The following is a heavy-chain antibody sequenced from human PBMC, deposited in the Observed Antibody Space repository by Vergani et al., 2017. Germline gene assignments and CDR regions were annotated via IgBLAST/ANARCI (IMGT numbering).Heavy chain of an antibody. CDR3: ANSVIAGNVGVAYFGMDV. J-gene: IGHJ6*02. Sequence: QVQLVESGGGVVQPGGSLRLSCAASGFTFSNYGMHWVRQAPGKGLEWVTFIRYDGSSEYYGDSVKGRFTISRDKSQNTVNLQMNSLRTEDTAVYFCANSVIAGNVGVAYFGMDVWGRGTTVTVSS. D-gene: IGHD2/OR15-2a*01. CDR1: GFTFSNYG. CDR2: IRYDGSSE. V-gene: IGHV3-30*02.